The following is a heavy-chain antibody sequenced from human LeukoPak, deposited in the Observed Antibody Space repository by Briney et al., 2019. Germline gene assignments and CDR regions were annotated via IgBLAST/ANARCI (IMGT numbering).Heavy chain of an antibody. V-gene: IGHV5-51*01. CDR1: GDSFTSYW. CDR2: LFPGATYT. CDR3: ARRPLPSENWLPP. Sequence: GESLKIFWRGYGDSFTSYWLAWVRQRPGEGLELVGMLFPGATYTKDRTPIQGQVTIAVARSTSTPYLHWSSLKASDTDISYCARRPLPSENWLPPWGQGTLVTVSS. J-gene: IGHJ5*02.